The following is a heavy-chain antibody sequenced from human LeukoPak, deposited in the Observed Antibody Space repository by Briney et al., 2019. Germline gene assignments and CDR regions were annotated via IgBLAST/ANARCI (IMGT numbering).Heavy chain of an antibody. CDR2: ISGSGGST. Sequence: PGGSLRLSCAASGFTFNRYWMSWVRQAPGKGLEWVSAISGSGGSTYYADSVKGRFTISRDNSKNTLYLQMNSLRAEDTAVYYCARTSSSAAAGLWGQGTLVTVSS. V-gene: IGHV3-23*01. D-gene: IGHD6-13*01. J-gene: IGHJ4*02. CDR3: ARTSSSAAAGL. CDR1: GFTFNRYW.